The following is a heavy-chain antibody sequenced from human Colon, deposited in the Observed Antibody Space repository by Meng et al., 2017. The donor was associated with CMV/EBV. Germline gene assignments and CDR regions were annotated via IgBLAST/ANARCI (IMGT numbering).Heavy chain of an antibody. V-gene: IGHV3-23*01. J-gene: IGHJ4*02. Sequence: GESLKISCEASGFTFSSYSVSWVRQAPGKGLEWVSFISSSGATTEYADSVKGRFTISRDNSRNTLYLQLTNLRADDTAVYYCARPPLGVQIWLYLELWGQGTPVTVSS. CDR2: ISSSGATT. D-gene: IGHD3-3*01. CDR3: ARPPLGVQIWLYLEL. CDR1: GFTFSSYS.